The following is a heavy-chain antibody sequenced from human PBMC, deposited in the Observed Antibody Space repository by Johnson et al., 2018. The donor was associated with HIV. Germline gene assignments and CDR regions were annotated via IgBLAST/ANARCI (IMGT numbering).Heavy chain of an antibody. J-gene: IGHJ3*02. V-gene: IGHV3-30*02. CDR1: GLTFSNYD. CDR3: TRWIQLWVAFDI. Sequence: QVLLVESGGGAVQPGGSLRISCTASGLTFSNYDMHWVRQSPGRWLEEVAFIQYDGKNKYYADSVKGRFTISRDNSKNTLFLQMSSLRTEDTDVYYCTRWIQLWVAFDIWGQGTMVTVSS. D-gene: IGHD5-18*01. CDR2: IQYDGKNK.